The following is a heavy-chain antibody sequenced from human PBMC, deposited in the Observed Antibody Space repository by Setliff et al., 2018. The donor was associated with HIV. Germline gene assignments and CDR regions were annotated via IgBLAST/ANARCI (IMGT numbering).Heavy chain of an antibody. J-gene: IGHJ4*02. V-gene: IGHV3-23*01. CDR3: ARDEDGYNHFDF. CDR2: ISRSGITS. Sequence: GGSLRLSCAASGFTFSSYAMTWVRQAPGKGLEWVSDISRSGITSYYVDSVKGRFTISRDKSKNTLYLQMNSLRVEDTAVYYCARDEDGYNHFDFWGQGTLVTVSS. CDR1: GFTFSSYA. D-gene: IGHD5-12*01.